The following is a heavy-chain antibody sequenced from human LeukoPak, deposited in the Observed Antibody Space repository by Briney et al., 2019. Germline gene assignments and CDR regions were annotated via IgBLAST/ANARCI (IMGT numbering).Heavy chain of an antibody. Sequence: SETLSLTCTVSGGSISSSSYYWGWIRQPPGKGLEWIGSIYYSGSTYYNPSLKSRVTISVDTSKNQFSLKLSSVTAADTAVYYCARDWALIAAAEWFDPWGQGTLATVSS. J-gene: IGHJ5*02. V-gene: IGHV4-39*07. CDR3: ARDWALIAAAEWFDP. CDR1: GGSISSSSYY. CDR2: IYYSGST. D-gene: IGHD6-13*01.